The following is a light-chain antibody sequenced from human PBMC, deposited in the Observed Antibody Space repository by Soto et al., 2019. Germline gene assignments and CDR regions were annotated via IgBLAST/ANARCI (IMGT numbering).Light chain of an antibody. CDR1: QTVSSN. CDR3: QQYNNWPWT. CDR2: GAS. V-gene: IGKV3-15*01. J-gene: IGKJ1*01. Sequence: EIVLTQSPATLSLSPGERATRSCRASQTVSSNLAWYQQKPGQAPRLLIYGASTRATGIPARFSGSGSGTEFTLTISSLQSEDFAVYYCQQYNNWPWTFGQGTKVDI.